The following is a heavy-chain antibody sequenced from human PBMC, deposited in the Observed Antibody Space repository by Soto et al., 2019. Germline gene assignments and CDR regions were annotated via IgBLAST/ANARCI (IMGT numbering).Heavy chain of an antibody. CDR3: ARVSRGAYYNYPLDT. D-gene: IGHD3-16*01. CDR1: GYTFTGYF. J-gene: IGHJ5*02. CDR2: INPYSGGA. Sequence: ASVKVSCKASGYTFTGYFMHWVRQAPGQGLEWMGWINPYSGGADYAQSFQGRVTMTRDTSISTVYMELSRLRFDDTAVYYCARVSRGAYYNYPLDTWGQGTVVTVYS. V-gene: IGHV1-2*02.